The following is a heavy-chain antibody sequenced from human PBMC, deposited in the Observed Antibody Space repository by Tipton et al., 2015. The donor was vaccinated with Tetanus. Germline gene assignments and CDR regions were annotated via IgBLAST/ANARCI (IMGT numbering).Heavy chain of an antibody. CDR1: GASLRSGDYN. J-gene: IGHJ3*02. V-gene: IGHV4-61*08. Sequence: TLSLTCSVSGASLRSGDYNWSWIRQPPGKGLEWLAYISDSGLSNSNYFLKSRITISRDTSRNQFSLKLTSVTAADTAVYYCTRDLGYYFDVSGNRVDAFEIWGQGTMVTVSS. D-gene: IGHD3-22*01. CDR2: ISDSGLS. CDR3: TRDLGYYFDVSGNRVDAFEI.